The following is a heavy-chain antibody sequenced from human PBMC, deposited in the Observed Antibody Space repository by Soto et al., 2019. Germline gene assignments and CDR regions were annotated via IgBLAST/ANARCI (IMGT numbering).Heavy chain of an antibody. CDR1: GYNYG. J-gene: IGHJ4*02. D-gene: IGHD2-8*02. CDR2: ISAYNGNT. CDR3: TTDTVLDY. V-gene: IGHV1-18*01. Sequence: QVQLVQSGAEVKKPGASVKVSCKASGYNYGISWVRQAPGQGLEWMGWISAYNGNTNYAQKLQDRVTLTIDTSTNTAYMELRRLRSDQAANYYCTTDTVLDYWGQGTLVTVSS.